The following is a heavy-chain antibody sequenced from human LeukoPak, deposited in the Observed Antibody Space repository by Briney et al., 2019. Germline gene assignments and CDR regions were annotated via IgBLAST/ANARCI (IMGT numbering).Heavy chain of an antibody. Sequence: PGGSLRLSCAASGFTFSSYEMNWVRQAPGKGLEWVSAFTTSGSGGSTRYADSVKGRFTISRDNSKNTLYLQMYSLRAEDTAVYYCAKSPSYCGGDCYSTFDCWGQGTLVTVSS. V-gene: IGHV3-23*01. J-gene: IGHJ4*02. CDR1: GFTFSSYE. D-gene: IGHD2-21*02. CDR3: AKSPSYCGGDCYSTFDC. CDR2: FTTSGSGGST.